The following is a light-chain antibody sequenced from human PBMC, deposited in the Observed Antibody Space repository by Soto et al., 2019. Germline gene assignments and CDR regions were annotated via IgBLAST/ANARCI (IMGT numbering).Light chain of an antibody. J-gene: IGLJ2*01. CDR3: AAWYDSLNDVA. V-gene: IGLV1-36*01. Sequence: QSVLTQPPSVSEAPRQRVTISCSGSSSNIGDNAVNWYQQHPGKAHTLLIFYDDMLPSAGPDRFSGSQSDTSASLAISGLQSEDEADYYCAAWYDSLNDVAFGGGTKLTVL. CDR1: SSNIGDNA. CDR2: YDD.